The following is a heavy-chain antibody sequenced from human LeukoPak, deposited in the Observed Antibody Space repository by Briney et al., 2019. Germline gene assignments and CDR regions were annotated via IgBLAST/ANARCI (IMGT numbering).Heavy chain of an antibody. V-gene: IGHV3-15*07. J-gene: IGHJ4*02. Sequence: GGSLRLSCAASGFTFSSYSMNWVRQAPGKGLEWVGRIKSKTDGGTTDYAAPVKGRFTISRDDSKNTLYLQMNSLKTEDTAVYYCTTPGPWCTNGVCGFDYWGQGTLVTVSS. CDR1: GFTFSSYS. CDR3: TTPGPWCTNGVCGFDY. D-gene: IGHD2-8*01. CDR2: IKSKTDGGTT.